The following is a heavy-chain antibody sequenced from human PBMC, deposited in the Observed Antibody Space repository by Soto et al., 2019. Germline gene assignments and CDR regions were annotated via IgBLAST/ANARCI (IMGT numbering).Heavy chain of an antibody. D-gene: IGHD2-8*01. V-gene: IGHV3-30*18. J-gene: IGHJ5*02. CDR3: AKDPKCCTIGSHFLDNWFDP. Sequence: GGSLRLSCAASGFTFSNYGRHWVRQTPGKGLEWVAVISYDGSHQFYTDSVKGRFTISRDNSKNTLYLQMNSLKTEDTAMYYCAKDPKCCTIGSHFLDNWFDPWGQGTLVTVSS. CDR2: ISYDGSHQ. CDR1: GFTFSNYG.